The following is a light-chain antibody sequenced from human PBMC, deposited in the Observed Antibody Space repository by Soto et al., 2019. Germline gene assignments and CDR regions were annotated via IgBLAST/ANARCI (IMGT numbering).Light chain of an antibody. Sequence: QSALTQPRSVSGAPGQSVTISCTGTSSDVGGYKYVSWYQQHPDKAPKLIIFDVSNRPSGVPDRFSGTKSGNTASLTIYGLQAEDEADYYCCSYAGAYTYVFGTGTKVTVL. CDR2: DVS. J-gene: IGLJ1*01. V-gene: IGLV2-11*01. CDR3: CSYAGAYTYV. CDR1: SSDVGGYKY.